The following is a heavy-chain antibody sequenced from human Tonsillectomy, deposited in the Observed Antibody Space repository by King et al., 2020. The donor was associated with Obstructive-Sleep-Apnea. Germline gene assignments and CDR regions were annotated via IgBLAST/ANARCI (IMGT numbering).Heavy chain of an antibody. CDR3: ARRIGEYCGYDCYTYYFDY. Sequence: AQLVQSGAEVKKPGASVKVSCKASGYTFTSYGVSWVRQAPGQGLEWMGWISGYNGHTNYAQKLQGRLTMTTDTSSSTAYMELRSLRSDDTAVYYCARRIGEYCGYDCYTYYFDYWGQGTLVTVSS. CDR1: GYTFTSYG. J-gene: IGHJ4*02. D-gene: IGHD2-21*02. V-gene: IGHV1-18*01. CDR2: ISGYNGHT.